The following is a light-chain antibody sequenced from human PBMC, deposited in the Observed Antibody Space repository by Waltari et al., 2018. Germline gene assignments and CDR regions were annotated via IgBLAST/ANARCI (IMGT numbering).Light chain of an antibody. CDR3: QQYDNYWT. CDR1: QSISNW. Sequence: TCRASQSISNWFAWYQQKPGKAPKLLIYKASNLESGVPSRFSGSGSGTEFTLTISSLQPDDFATYYCQQYDNYWTFGQGTKVEI. J-gene: IGKJ1*01. V-gene: IGKV1-5*03. CDR2: KAS.